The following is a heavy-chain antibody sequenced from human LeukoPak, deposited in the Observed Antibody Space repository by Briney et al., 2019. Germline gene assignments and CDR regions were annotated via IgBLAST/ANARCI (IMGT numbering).Heavy chain of an antibody. V-gene: IGHV4-59*08. Sequence: SETLSLTCTVSGDSISSYYWSWIRQPPGKGLEWIGYIYHSGNTNSNPSLKSPVTISVDTTKNQFSLKLSSVTAAHTAVYYCARSIIVVVAAGALDIWGQGTMVTVSS. J-gene: IGHJ3*02. CDR1: GDSISSYY. D-gene: IGHD2-21*02. CDR3: ARSIIVVVAAGALDI. CDR2: IYHSGNT.